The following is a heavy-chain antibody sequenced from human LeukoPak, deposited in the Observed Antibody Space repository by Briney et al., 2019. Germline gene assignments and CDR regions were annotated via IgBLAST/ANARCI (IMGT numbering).Heavy chain of an antibody. J-gene: IGHJ5*02. CDR2: IYSGSRT. CDR3: ARSGRFGDEGDP. D-gene: IGHD3-10*01. CDR1: GFTVSNNY. Sequence: GSLRLSCAASGFTVSNNYMSWVRQAPGKGLEWVSVIYSGSRTYYGYAESVKGRFTISRDNSKNTLYLQMNSLRAEDTAVYYCARSGRFGDEGDPWGQGTLVTVSS. V-gene: IGHV3-53*01.